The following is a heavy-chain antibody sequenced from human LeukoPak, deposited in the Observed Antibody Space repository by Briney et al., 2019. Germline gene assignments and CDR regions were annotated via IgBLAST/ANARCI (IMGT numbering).Heavy chain of an antibody. D-gene: IGHD1-1*01. J-gene: IGHJ4*02. Sequence: ASETLSLTCTASGGSLSNNNYYWAWIRQPPGKGLECIGSIYYSGSPYYNPSLKSRVTISVDTSKNQFSLRLSSVTAADTAVYYCATLRTAKTGFDYWGQGTLVTVSS. V-gene: IGHV4-39*01. CDR2: IYYSGSP. CDR1: GGSLSNNNYY. CDR3: ATLRTAKTGFDY.